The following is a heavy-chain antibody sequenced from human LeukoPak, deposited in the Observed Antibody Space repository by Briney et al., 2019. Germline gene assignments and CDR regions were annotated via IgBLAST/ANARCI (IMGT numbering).Heavy chain of an antibody. CDR3: ARRLLQGYNQPRFDY. CDR2: ISAYNGNT. CDR1: GYTFTSYG. D-gene: IGHD5-24*01. V-gene: IGHV1-18*01. J-gene: IGHJ4*02. Sequence: GASVKVSCKASGYTFTSYGISWVRQAPGQGLEWMGWISAYNGNTNYAQKLQGRVTMTTDTSTSTAYMELRSLRSDDTAVYYCARRLLQGYNQPRFDYWGQGTLVTVSS.